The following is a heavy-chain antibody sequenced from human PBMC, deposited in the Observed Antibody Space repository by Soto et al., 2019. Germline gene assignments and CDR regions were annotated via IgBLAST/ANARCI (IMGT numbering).Heavy chain of an antibody. D-gene: IGHD2-15*01. V-gene: IGHV3-11*01. CDR1: GFTFSDYY. CDR2: ISSSGSTI. J-gene: IGHJ4*02. CDR3: ARDGSIGSGGKHGWPHDY. Sequence: GGALRLSCAASGFTFSDYYMSWIRQAPGKGLEWVSYISSSGSTIYYADSVKGRFTISRDNAKNSLYLQMNSLRAEDTAVYYCARDGSIGSGGKHGWPHDYWGQGTLVTVSS.